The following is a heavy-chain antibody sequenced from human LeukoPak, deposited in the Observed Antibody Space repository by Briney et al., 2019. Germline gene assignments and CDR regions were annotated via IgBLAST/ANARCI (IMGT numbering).Heavy chain of an antibody. CDR3: ARNLPGEAAAGTEDYYYYYMDV. CDR2: MSPNSGNT. D-gene: IGHD6-13*01. J-gene: IGHJ6*03. Sequence: ASVKVSCKASGYTFTSYDINWMRHATAPGLELMGWMSPNSGNTDSAQKVQGRLTMTTDTSTSTAYMELSSLRSDDTAVYDCARNLPGEAAAGTEDYYYYYMDVWGKGTTVTVSS. CDR1: GYTFTSYD. V-gene: IGHV1-8*01.